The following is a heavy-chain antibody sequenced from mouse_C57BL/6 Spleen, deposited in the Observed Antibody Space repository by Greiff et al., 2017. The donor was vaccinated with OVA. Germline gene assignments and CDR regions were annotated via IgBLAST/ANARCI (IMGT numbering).Heavy chain of an antibody. CDR3: ARSEWLRSFDY. D-gene: IGHD2-2*01. CDR2: IYPSDSET. Sequence: QVQLQQPGAELVRPGSSVKLSCKASGYTFTSYWMDWVKQRPGQGLEWIGNIYPSDSETHYNQKFKDKATLTVDKSSSTAYMQLSSLTSEDSAVYYCARSEWLRSFDYWGQGTTLTVSS. V-gene: IGHV1-61*01. CDR1: GYTFTSYW. J-gene: IGHJ2*01.